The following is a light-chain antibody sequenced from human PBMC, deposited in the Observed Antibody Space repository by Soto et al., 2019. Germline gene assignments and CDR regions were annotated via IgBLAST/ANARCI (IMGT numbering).Light chain of an antibody. Sequence: EIVLTQSPGTLSVSPGERVTLSCRASQSVSSNYLAWYQQRPGQAPRLLIFVASYRATGIPDRFSGSGSGTDFTLNISRLEPEDFAVYYCQQYSSSPPEFTFGPGTKVDSK. CDR2: VAS. CDR3: QQYSSSPPEFT. J-gene: IGKJ3*01. CDR1: QSVSSNY. V-gene: IGKV3-20*01.